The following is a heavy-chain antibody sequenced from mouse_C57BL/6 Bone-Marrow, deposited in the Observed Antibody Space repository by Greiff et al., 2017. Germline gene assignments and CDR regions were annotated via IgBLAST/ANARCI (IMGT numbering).Heavy chain of an antibody. CDR3: ARFHYYGSTHWYFDV. CDR1: GYTFTSYG. CDR2: IYPRSGNT. V-gene: IGHV1-81*01. J-gene: IGHJ1*03. D-gene: IGHD1-1*01. Sequence: QVQLQQSGAELARPGASVKLSCKASGYTFTSYGISWVKQRTGQGLEWIGEIYPRSGNTYYNEKFKGKATLTADKSSSTAYMELRSLTSEDSAVYFGARFHYYGSTHWYFDVWGTGTTVTVSS.